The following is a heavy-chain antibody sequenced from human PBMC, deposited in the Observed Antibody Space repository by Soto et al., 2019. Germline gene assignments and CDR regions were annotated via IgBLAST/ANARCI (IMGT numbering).Heavy chain of an antibody. V-gene: IGHV3-30*18. CDR1: GFTFSSYG. CDR2: ISYDGSNK. Sequence: GGSLRLSCAASGFTFSSYGMHWVRQAPGKGLEWVAVISYDGSNKYYADSVKGRFTISRDNSKNTLYLQMNSLRAEDTAVYYCAKDYDFWRGPSSFDPWGQGTLVTVPQ. J-gene: IGHJ5*02. CDR3: AKDYDFWRGPSSFDP. D-gene: IGHD3-3*01.